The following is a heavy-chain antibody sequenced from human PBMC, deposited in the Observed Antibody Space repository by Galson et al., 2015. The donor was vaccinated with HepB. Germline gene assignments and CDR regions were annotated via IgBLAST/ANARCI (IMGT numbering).Heavy chain of an antibody. CDR3: ASSRAPWLVPDAFDI. V-gene: IGHV1-46*01. CDR2: INPSSGRT. J-gene: IGHJ3*02. Sequence: SVKVSCKASGYTFTSYYMQWVRQAPGQGLEWLGTINPSSGRTKYAQKFQARVTMARDTFTSTVYMEVTSLRSEDTAVYYCASSRAPWLVPDAFDIWGQGTMVTVSS. CDR1: GYTFTSYY. D-gene: IGHD6-19*01.